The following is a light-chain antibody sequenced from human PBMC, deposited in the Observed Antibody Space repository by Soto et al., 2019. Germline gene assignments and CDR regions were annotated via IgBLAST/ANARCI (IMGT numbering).Light chain of an antibody. CDR3: SSYAGSNTYV. CDR1: SSDVGGFNY. Sequence: QSALTQPPSASGSPGQSVTISCTGTSSDVGGFNYVSWYQQHPGKAPKVIIYEVNKRPSGVPDRFFGSKSGSTASLTVSGLLAEDEAEYYCSSYAGSNTYVFGGGTKVTVL. V-gene: IGLV2-8*01. J-gene: IGLJ1*01. CDR2: EVN.